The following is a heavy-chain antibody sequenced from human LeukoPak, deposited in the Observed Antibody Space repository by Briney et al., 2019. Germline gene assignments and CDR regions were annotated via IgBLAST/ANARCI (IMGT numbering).Heavy chain of an antibody. Sequence: SQTLSLTCTVSGGSISSGSYYWSWIRQPAGKGLEWIGRIYTSGSTNYNPSLKSRVTISVDTSKNQFSLKLSSVTAADTAVYYRASSDYYDSSGYYQVYNGMDVWGQGTTVTVSS. CDR2: IYTSGST. J-gene: IGHJ6*02. V-gene: IGHV4-61*02. D-gene: IGHD3-22*01. CDR1: GGSISSGSYY. CDR3: ASSDYYDSSGYYQVYNGMDV.